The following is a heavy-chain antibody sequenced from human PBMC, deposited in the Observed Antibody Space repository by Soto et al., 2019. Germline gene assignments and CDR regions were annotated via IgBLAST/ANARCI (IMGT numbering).Heavy chain of an antibody. CDR1: GYSFTSYG. CDR2: ISAYNGNT. V-gene: IGHV1-18*01. Sequence: QVQLVQSGAEVKKPGASVKVSCKASGYSFTSYGISWVRQAPGQGLEWMGWISAYNGNTKYAQKVQGRVTMTTDTSTSTDYMEMRSLRSDDTAVYYCAREPNYFDYWGQGTLVTVSS. J-gene: IGHJ4*02. CDR3: AREPNYFDY.